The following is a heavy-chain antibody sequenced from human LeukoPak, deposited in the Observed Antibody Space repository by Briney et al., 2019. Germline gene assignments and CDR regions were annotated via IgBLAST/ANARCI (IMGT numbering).Heavy chain of an antibody. Sequence: TGRTLGLSRAVSGFTLSRFSTSWARQAPGKGLEWATDMSARGESTYSTESVEGRFTIPTDNAKNTQYMQKRSLRADDTAVYHCAKVRRSGDYFPDSWGAGALVTVSS. CDR3: AKVRRSGDYFPDS. CDR2: MSARGEST. J-gene: IGHJ4*02. V-gene: IGHV3-23*01. CDR1: GFTLSRFS. D-gene: IGHD1-26*01.